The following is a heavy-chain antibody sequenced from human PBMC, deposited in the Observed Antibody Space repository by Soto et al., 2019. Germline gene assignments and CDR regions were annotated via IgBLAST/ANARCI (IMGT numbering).Heavy chain of an antibody. D-gene: IGHD2-15*01. V-gene: IGHV1-3*01. CDR3: ARDHESVVVAATSGYYYGMDV. CDR1: GYTFXSYS. CDR2: INGGNGNT. Sequence: GASVKVSCKASGYTFXSYSMYWVRQAPGQRLEWMGWINGGNGNTKYSQKFQGRVTITRDTSASTASMELSSLRSEDTAVYYCARDHESVVVAATSGYYYGMDVWGQGTTVTVSS. J-gene: IGHJ6*02.